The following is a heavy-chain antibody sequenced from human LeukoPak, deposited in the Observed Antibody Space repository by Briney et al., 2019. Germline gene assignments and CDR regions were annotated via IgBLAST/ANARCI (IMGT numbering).Heavy chain of an antibody. Sequence: PSETLSLTCTVSGGSISSYYWSWIRQSPGKGLEWIGKIYNSGSTNYNPSLKSRVTISVDTSKNQFSLKLSSVTAADTAVYYCATSLDMVIFDSWGLGTLVTVSS. V-gene: IGHV4-59*01. D-gene: IGHD3-10*01. CDR2: IYNSGST. CDR3: ATSLDMVIFDS. J-gene: IGHJ4*02. CDR1: GGSISSYY.